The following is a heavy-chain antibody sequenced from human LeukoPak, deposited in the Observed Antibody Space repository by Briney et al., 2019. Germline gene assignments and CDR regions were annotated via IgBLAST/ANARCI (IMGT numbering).Heavy chain of an antibody. Sequence: GGSLRLSCAASGFTFSSYGMDWVRQAPGKGLEWVANIKQYRSQKYYVDSVKGRFTIPRDNAKNSLYLQMNSLRAEDTAVYYCARVATIKAPNYWGQGTLVTVSS. CDR1: GFTFSSYG. J-gene: IGHJ4*02. D-gene: IGHD5-12*01. CDR2: IKQYRSQK. CDR3: ARVATIKAPNY. V-gene: IGHV3-7*01.